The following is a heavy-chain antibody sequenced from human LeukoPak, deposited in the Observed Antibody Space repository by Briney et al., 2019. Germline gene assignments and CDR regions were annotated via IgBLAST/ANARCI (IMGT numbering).Heavy chain of an antibody. D-gene: IGHD1-26*01. CDR1: GFTFSSYG. Sequence: GGSLRLSCAASGFTFSSYGISWVRQAPGQGLEWVGWISAYNGNTNYAQKLQGRFTMTTDTSTSTAYMELRSLRSDDTAVYYCARDQVGLYYYYGMDVWGQGTTVTVSS. CDR2: ISAYNGNT. CDR3: ARDQVGLYYYYGMDV. J-gene: IGHJ6*02. V-gene: IGHV1-18*01.